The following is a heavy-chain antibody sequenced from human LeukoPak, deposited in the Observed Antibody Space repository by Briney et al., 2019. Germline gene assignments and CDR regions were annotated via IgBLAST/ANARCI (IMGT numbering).Heavy chain of an antibody. CDR2: NTPDVNNV. Sequence: RSLRLSCAAYGFTFNNYWMHWVRQAPVKGRVWVSRNTPDVNNVDYVESVKGRFTTSRDKAMKPLRLQSNSLTSDDTAVYHIVRGTPDWNVADYWGQGTLVTVSS. J-gene: IGHJ4*02. CDR1: GFTFNNYW. D-gene: IGHD1-1*01. V-gene: IGHV3-74*01. CDR3: VRGTPDWNVADY.